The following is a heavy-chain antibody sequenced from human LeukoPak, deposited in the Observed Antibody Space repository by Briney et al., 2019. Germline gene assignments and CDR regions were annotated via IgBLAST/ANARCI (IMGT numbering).Heavy chain of an antibody. J-gene: IGHJ3*02. Sequence: GGSLRLSCAASGFTFSNYWMHWVRQAPGKGLVWVSRISPEGSSTTYADSVKGRFTISRDNAKNTLFLQMNSLRAEDTAVSYSARGGYCSSSICYALNAFDIWGQGTMVTVSS. CDR2: ISPEGSST. CDR3: ARGGYCSSSICYALNAFDI. V-gene: IGHV3-74*01. CDR1: GFTFSNYW. D-gene: IGHD2-2*01.